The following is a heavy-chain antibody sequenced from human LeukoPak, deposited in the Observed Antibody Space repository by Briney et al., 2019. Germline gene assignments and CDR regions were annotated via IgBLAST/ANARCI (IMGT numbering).Heavy chain of an antibody. Sequence: PGGSLRLSCAASGFTFDDYAMHWVRQAPGKGLEWVSGISWNSGSIGYVDSVKGRFTISRDNAKNSLYLQMNSLRAEDTALYYCATLWGYSSSWYPYWGQGTLVTVSS. CDR2: ISWNSGSI. CDR3: ATLWGYSSSWYPY. V-gene: IGHV3-9*01. CDR1: GFTFDDYA. D-gene: IGHD6-13*01. J-gene: IGHJ4*02.